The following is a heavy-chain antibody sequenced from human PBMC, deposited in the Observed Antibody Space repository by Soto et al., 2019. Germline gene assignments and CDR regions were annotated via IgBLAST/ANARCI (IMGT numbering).Heavy chain of an antibody. V-gene: IGHV3-15*01. CDR1: GFTFSDAW. Sequence: GGSLRLSCAASGFTFSDAWMSWARQAPGKGLEWVGRIKSKGSGGTTDYPAPVKGRFTISRDDSKNTLYLQMNSLKTEDTGVYYCCWSASVNYYFDHWGQGTVVTVSS. CDR3: CWSASVNYYFDH. CDR2: IKSKGSGGTT. D-gene: IGHD3-3*01. J-gene: IGHJ4*02.